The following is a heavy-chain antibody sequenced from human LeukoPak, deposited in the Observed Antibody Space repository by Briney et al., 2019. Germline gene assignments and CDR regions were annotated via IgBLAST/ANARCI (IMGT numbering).Heavy chain of an antibody. CDR1: GFTFSDYY. CDR3: TKEWAFGQFLGGNDY. D-gene: IGHD3-10*01. CDR2: IRNDGSDK. Sequence: GGSLRLSCAASGFTFSDYYMSWVRQAPGKGLEWVAFIRNDGSDKYYGVSVKGRFTISRDNSKNTMYLQMNSLRPEDTALYYCTKEWAFGQFLGGNDYWGQGTLVTVSS. J-gene: IGHJ4*02. V-gene: IGHV3-30*02.